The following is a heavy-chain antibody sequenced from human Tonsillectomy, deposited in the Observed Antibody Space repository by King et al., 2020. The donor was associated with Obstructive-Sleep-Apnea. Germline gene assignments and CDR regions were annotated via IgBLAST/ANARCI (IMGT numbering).Heavy chain of an antibody. V-gene: IGHV4-30-2*01. CDR3: ARDGPRRGFDY. Sequence: QLQESGSGLVKPSQTLSLTCAVSGGSISSGGYSWSWIRQPPGKGLEWIGYIYHSGSTYYNPSLKSRVTISVDRSKNQFSLKLSSVTAADTAVYYCARDGPRRGFDYWGQGTLVTVSS. J-gene: IGHJ4*02. CDR2: IYHSGST. CDR1: GGSISSGGYS.